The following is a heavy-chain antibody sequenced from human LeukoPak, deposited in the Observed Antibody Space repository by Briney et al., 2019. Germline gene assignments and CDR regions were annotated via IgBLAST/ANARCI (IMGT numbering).Heavy chain of an antibody. CDR3: ARDRRESGSYFFYY. Sequence: ASVKVTCKASGYTFTDHFMHWMRQAPGQGLEWMGWINPNSGGTNYAQKFQGRVTMTRDTSISTAYMELSRLRSDDTAVYYCARDRRESGSYFFYYWGQGTLVTVSS. D-gene: IGHD1-26*01. CDR1: GYTFTDHF. CDR2: INPNSGGT. J-gene: IGHJ4*02. V-gene: IGHV1-2*02.